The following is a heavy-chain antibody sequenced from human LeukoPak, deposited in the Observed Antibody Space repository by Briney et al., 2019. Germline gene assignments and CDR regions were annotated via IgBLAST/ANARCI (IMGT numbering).Heavy chain of an antibody. D-gene: IGHD3-10*01. Sequence: GGSLRLSCAASGFTVSSNYMSWVRQAPGKGLEWVSVIYSGGSKYYADSVKGRFTNSTDNSKSTLYLQMNSLRAEDTAVYYCARAWITMVRGVIISSSYYMDVWGKGTTVTVSS. CDR1: GFTVSSNY. CDR2: IYSGGSK. V-gene: IGHV3-66*02. CDR3: ARAWITMVRGVIISSSYYMDV. J-gene: IGHJ6*03.